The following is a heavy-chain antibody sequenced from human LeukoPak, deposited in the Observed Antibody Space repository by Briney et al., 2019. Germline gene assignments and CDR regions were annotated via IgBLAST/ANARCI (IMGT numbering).Heavy chain of an antibody. D-gene: IGHD1-26*01. Sequence: GGSLRLSCAASGFTFSSYSMNWVRQAPGKGLEWVSSISSSSSYIYYADSVKGRFTISRDNSKNTLYLQMNSLRPEDTAVCYCAKATYSGNYSPHFDYWGQGTLVTVSS. CDR3: AKATYSGNYSPHFDY. CDR2: ISSSSSYI. V-gene: IGHV3-21*01. CDR1: GFTFSSYS. J-gene: IGHJ4*02.